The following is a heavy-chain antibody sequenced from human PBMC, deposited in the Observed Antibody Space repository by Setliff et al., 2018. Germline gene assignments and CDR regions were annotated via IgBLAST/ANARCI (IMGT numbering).Heavy chain of an antibody. CDR1: GGSISTYY. CDR3: ARDSALHSYHYDSSGYLDY. D-gene: IGHD3-22*01. V-gene: IGHV4-59*01. Sequence: PSETLSLTCTVSGGSISTYYWSRIRQTPVKGLEWIGYVYYSGTTNYNPLFKSRVTISVDRPKNQFSLKLSSVTAADTGGYYCARDSALHSYHYDSSGYLDYWGQGALVTVSS. J-gene: IGHJ4*02. CDR2: VYYSGTT.